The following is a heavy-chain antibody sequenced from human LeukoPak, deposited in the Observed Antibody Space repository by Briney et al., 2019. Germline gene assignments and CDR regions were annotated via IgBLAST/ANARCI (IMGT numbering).Heavy chain of an antibody. J-gene: IGHJ4*02. CDR2: IYYSGST. D-gene: IGHD6-13*01. CDR3: ARGLGYSSSWHPFDY. CDR1: GGSISSYY. V-gene: IGHV4-59*01. Sequence: PSETLSLTCTVSGGSISSYYWSWIRQPPGKGLEWIGYIYYSGSTNYNPSLKSRVTISVDTSKNQFSLKLSSVTAADTAVYYCARGLGYSSSWHPFDYWGQRTLVTVSS.